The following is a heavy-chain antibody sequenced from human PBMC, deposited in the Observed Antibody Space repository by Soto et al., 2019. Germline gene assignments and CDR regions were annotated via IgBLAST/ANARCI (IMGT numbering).Heavy chain of an antibody. CDR2: IYPDDSDP. CDR3: ARRGNYYDSSGYSSSAFDI. D-gene: IGHD3-22*01. J-gene: IGHJ3*02. CDR1: VYSFTSYW. Sequence: GETLKIFCKGSVYSFTSYWIGWVRHMRRKGLEWRGIIYPDDSDPRYSPSFQGQVTISADKSISTAYLQWGSLKASDTAMYYCARRGNYYDSSGYSSSAFDIWGQGTMVTVSS. V-gene: IGHV5-51*01.